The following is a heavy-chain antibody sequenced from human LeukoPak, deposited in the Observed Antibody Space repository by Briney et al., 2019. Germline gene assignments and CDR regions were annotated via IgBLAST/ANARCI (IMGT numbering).Heavy chain of an antibody. V-gene: IGHV3-74*01. CDR1: GFTLNTYW. Sequence: GGSLRLSCAASGFTLNTYWMHWVRHAPGKGLVWVSSINADGRNTSYADSMKGRFTISRDNAKNTLYLQMNSLRAEDTAVYYCASQQSFHYYYMDVWGKGATVTVSS. D-gene: IGHD2/OR15-2a*01. CDR2: INADGRNT. J-gene: IGHJ6*03. CDR3: ASQQSFHYYYMDV.